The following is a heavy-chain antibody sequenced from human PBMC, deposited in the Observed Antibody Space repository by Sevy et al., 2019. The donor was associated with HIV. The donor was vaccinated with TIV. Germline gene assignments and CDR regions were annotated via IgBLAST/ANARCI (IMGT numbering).Heavy chain of an antibody. CDR1: GGSISSVNW. CDR3: ARGGETPRGFDP. D-gene: IGHD3-16*01. J-gene: IGHJ5*02. V-gene: IGHV4-4*02. CDR2: IYHSGST. Sequence: SETLSLTCAVSGGSISSVNWWHWVRQRPGKGLEWIGEIYHSGSTNYNPSLESRVTISVDNSKNQFSLKLSSVTAADTAVYYCARGGETPRGFDPWGQGSLVTVSS.